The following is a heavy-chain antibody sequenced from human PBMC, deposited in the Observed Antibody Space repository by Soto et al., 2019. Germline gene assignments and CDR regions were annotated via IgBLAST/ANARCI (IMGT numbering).Heavy chain of an antibody. CDR3: TTDRYCSGGSCYVNAFNI. CDR2: IKSKTDGGTT. CDR1: GFTFSNAW. D-gene: IGHD2-15*01. V-gene: IGHV3-15*01. J-gene: IGHJ3*02. Sequence: GGSLRLSCAASGFTFSNAWMSWVRQAPGKGLEWVGRIKSKTDGGTTDYAAPVKGRFTISRDDSKNTLYLQMNSLKTEDTAVYYFTTDRYCSGGSCYVNAFNIWGQGKMVTVS.